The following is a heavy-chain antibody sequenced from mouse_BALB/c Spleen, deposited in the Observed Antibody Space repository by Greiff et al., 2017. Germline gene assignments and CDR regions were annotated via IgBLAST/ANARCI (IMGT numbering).Heavy chain of an antibody. J-gene: IGHJ4*01. CDR2: ISYDGSN. CDR1: GYSITSGYY. CDR3: ARGGAIRRGNAMDY. Sequence: EVKLMESGPGLVKPSQSLSLTCSVTGYSITSGYYWNWIRQFPGNKLEWMGYISYDGSNNYNPSLKNRISITRDTSKNQFFLKLNSVTTEDTATYYCARGGAIRRGNAMDYWGQGTSVTVSS. V-gene: IGHV3-6*02. D-gene: IGHD2-12*01.